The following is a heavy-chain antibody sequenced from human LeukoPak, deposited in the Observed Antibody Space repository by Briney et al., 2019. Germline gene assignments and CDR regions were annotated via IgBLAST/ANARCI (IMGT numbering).Heavy chain of an antibody. CDR3: ARVEYHYDSRDYYDY. CDR2: INPNSGGT. CDR1: GYTFTGHY. J-gene: IGHJ4*02. D-gene: IGHD3-22*01. Sequence: ASVKVSCKASGYTFTGHYMNWVRQAPGQGLEWMGWINPNSGGTNYAQKFQGRVTMTRDTSISTAYMELSSLRSDDTAVYYCARVEYHYDSRDYYDYWGQGTLVTVSS. V-gene: IGHV1-2*02.